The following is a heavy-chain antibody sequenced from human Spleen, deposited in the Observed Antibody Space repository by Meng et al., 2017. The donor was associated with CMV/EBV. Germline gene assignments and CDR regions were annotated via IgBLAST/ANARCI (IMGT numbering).Heavy chain of an antibody. CDR1: GFTFNSYG. Sequence: GGSLRLSCAASGFTFNSYGMHWVRQAPGKGLEWVANIKEDGTEKNYVDSVKGRFTISRDNVKNSVYLQMNSLRAEDTAVYYCARPRRERTNDAFDIWGQGTMVTVSS. CDR2: IKEDGTEK. CDR3: ARPRRERTNDAFDI. D-gene: IGHD1-1*01. V-gene: IGHV3-7*03. J-gene: IGHJ3*02.